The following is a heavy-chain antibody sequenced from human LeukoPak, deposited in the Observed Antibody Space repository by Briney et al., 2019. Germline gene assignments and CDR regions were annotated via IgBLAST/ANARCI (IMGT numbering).Heavy chain of an antibody. Sequence: ASVKVSCRASGGTFSSYAISWVRQAPGQGLEWLGWMKPNSGETGYAQKFQGRVTLTRDTSISTAYMELSGLKSEDTAVYYCARDYGGDSGWFDPWGQGTLVTVSS. V-gene: IGHV1-8*02. J-gene: IGHJ5*02. CDR1: GGTFSSYA. D-gene: IGHD4-23*01. CDR3: ARDYGGDSGWFDP. CDR2: MKPNSGET.